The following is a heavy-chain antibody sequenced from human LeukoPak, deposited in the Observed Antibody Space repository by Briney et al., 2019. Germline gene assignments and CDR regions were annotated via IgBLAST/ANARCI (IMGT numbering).Heavy chain of an antibody. CDR2: IYHSGST. Sequence: PSEVLSLTCTVSGYSISSGYYWGWIRQPPGKGLEWIGSIYHSGSTYYNPSLKSRVTISVDTSKNQFSLKLSSVTAADTAVYYCARDRRGGGYSYGYVVDYWGQGTLVTVSS. CDR1: GYSISSGYY. J-gene: IGHJ4*02. V-gene: IGHV4-38-2*02. CDR3: ARDRRGGGYSYGYVVDY. D-gene: IGHD5-18*01.